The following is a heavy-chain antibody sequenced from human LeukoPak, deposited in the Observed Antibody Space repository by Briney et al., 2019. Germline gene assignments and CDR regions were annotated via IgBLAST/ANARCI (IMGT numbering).Heavy chain of an antibody. J-gene: IGHJ5*02. Sequence: PSETLSLTCTVSGGSISSYYWSWIRQPPGKGLEWIGYIYYSGSTNYNPSLKSRVTISVDTSKNQFSLKLSSVTAADTVVYYCARQDAAAGTGDWFDPWGQGTLVTVSS. V-gene: IGHV4-59*08. CDR3: ARQDAAAGTGDWFDP. D-gene: IGHD6-13*01. CDR1: GGSISSYY. CDR2: IYYSGST.